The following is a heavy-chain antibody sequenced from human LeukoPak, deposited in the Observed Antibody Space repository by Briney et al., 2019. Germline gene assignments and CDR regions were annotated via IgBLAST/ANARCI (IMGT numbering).Heavy chain of an antibody. CDR3: ARASYYYDSSGYPGYYFDY. D-gene: IGHD3-22*01. J-gene: IGHJ4*02. CDR2: INPNSGGT. V-gene: IGHV1-2*02. CDR1: GYTFTSYG. Sequence: GASVKVSCKASGYTFTSYGISWVRQAPGQGLEWMGWINPNSGGTNYAQKFQGRVTMTRDTSISTAYMELSRLRSDDTAVYCCARASYYYDSSGYPGYYFDYWGQGTLVTVSS.